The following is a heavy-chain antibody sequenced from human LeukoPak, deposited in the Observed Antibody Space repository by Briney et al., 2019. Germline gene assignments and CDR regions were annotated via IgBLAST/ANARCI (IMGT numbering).Heavy chain of an antibody. V-gene: IGHV4-39*01. CDR3: ARGYCSSTSCSGVGYLDV. CDR1: GGSISSSTYN. Sequence: PSETLSLTCTVSGGSISSSTYNWGWIRQPPGKRLEWIGSIYYSGSTYYNPSLKSRVTISVDTSKNQFSLNLTSVTAAERALYYCARGYCSSTSCSGVGYLDVWGKGTTVTVSS. J-gene: IGHJ6*03. D-gene: IGHD2-2*01. CDR2: IYYSGST.